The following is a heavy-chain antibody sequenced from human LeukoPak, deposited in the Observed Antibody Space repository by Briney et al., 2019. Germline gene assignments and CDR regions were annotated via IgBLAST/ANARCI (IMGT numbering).Heavy chain of an antibody. Sequence: GGSLRLSCAASGFTCSSYTRNWVRQAPGKGLDWVSSISGSSRHKYYADSVKGRFTISRDSAKDSLYLQMNSLRAEDTAVYYCARTANFAAGYYIDYWGQGTLVTVSS. J-gene: IGHJ4*02. CDR2: ISGSSRHK. V-gene: IGHV3-21*01. D-gene: IGHD6-13*01. CDR1: GFTCSSYT. CDR3: ARTANFAAGYYIDY.